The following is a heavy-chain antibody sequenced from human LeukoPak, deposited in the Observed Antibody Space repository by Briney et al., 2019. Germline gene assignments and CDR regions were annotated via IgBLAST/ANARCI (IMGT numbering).Heavy chain of an antibody. V-gene: IGHV4-39*01. J-gene: IGHJ3*02. CDR3: ARGLGSGPI. D-gene: IGHD6-19*01. Sequence: PSETLSLTCTVSGGSISIDTFYWGWIRQPPGKGLEWIGSIYYSGNTYYNPSLETRVTISVDTSKNQFSLRLSSVTAADTAVYYCARGLGSGPIWGQGTMVTVSS. CDR1: GGSISIDTFY. CDR2: IYYSGNT.